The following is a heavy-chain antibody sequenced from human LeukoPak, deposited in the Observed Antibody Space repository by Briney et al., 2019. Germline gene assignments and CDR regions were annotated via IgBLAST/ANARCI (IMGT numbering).Heavy chain of an antibody. V-gene: IGHV3-30*18. J-gene: IGHJ4*02. CDR1: GFTFSSYG. Sequence: GRSLRLSCAASGFTFSSYGMHWVRQAPGKGLEWVAVISYDGSNKYYADSVKGRFTTSRDNSKNTLYLQMNSLRAEDTAVYYCAKDVAVAGFYYFDYWGQGTLVTVSS. CDR2: ISYDGSNK. D-gene: IGHD6-19*01. CDR3: AKDVAVAGFYYFDY.